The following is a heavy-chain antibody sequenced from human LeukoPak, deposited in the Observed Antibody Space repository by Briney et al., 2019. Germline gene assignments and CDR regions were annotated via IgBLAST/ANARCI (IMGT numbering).Heavy chain of an antibody. D-gene: IGHD2-15*01. J-gene: IGHJ5*02. CDR3: ARRRYYCSGGSCYSLGGNWFDP. CDR1: GGSFSGYY. CDR2: INHSGST. V-gene: IGHV4-34*01. Sequence: PSETLSLTCAVYGGSFSGYYWSWIRQPPGKGLEWIGEINHSGSTNYNPSLKSRVTISVDTSKNQFSLKLSSVTAADTAVYYCARRRYYCSGGSCYSLGGNWFDPWGQGTLVTVSS.